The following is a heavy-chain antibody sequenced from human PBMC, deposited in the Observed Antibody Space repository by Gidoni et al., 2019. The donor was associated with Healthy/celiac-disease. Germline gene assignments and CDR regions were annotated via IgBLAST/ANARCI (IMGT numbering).Heavy chain of an antibody. CDR2: IWYDGSNK. D-gene: IGHD4-17*01. V-gene: IGHV3-33*01. CDR1: GFTFSSYG. CDR3: ARESTVVTPLDY. J-gene: IGHJ4*02. Sequence: QVQLVESGGGVVQPGRSLRLSCAASGFTFSSYGMHWVRQAPGKGLEWVAVIWYDGSNKYYADSVKGRFTISRDNSKNTLYLQMNSLRAEDTAVYYCARESTVVTPLDYWGQGTLVTVSS.